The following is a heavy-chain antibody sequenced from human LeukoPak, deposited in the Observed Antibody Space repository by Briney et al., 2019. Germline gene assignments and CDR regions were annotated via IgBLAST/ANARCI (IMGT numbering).Heavy chain of an antibody. J-gene: IGHJ6*02. CDR1: GGSISSYY. V-gene: IGHV4-59*01. CDR3: ARDFSPPYLFGYYYYGMDV. CDR2: IYYSGTT. Sequence: SETLSLTCTVSGGSISSYYWSWIRQPPGKGLEWIGYIYYSGTTNYNPSLKSRVTISVDTSKNQFSLKLSSVTAADTAVYYCARDFSPPYLFGYYYYGMDVWGQGTTVTVSS. D-gene: IGHD3-3*01.